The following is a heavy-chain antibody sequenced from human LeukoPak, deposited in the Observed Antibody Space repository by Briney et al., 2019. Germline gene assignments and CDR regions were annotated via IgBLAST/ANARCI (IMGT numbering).Heavy chain of an antibody. CDR2: IYYSGST. V-gene: IGHV4-39*01. D-gene: IGHD3-10*01. Sequence: SSETLSLTCTVSGGSISSSSYYWGWIRQPPGKGLEWIGSIYYSGSTYYNPSLKSRVTISVDTSKNQFSLKLSSVSAADTAVYYCARLGRRLGRGNGVFDPWGQGTLVTVSS. J-gene: IGHJ5*02. CDR1: GGSISSSSYY. CDR3: ARLGRRLGRGNGVFDP.